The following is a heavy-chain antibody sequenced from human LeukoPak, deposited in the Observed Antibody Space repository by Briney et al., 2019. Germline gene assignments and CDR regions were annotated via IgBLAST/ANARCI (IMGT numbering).Heavy chain of an antibody. CDR2: IIPIFGTA. V-gene: IGHV1-69*05. J-gene: IGHJ5*02. Sequence: SVKVSCKASGGTFSSYAISWVRQAPGQGLEWMGRIIPIFGTANYAQKFQGRVTITTDESTSTAYMELSSLRSEDTAVYYCARDLGYSGSYLSPRSWFDPWGQGTLVTVSS. CDR1: GGTFSSYA. CDR3: ARDLGYSGSYLSPRSWFDP. D-gene: IGHD1-26*01.